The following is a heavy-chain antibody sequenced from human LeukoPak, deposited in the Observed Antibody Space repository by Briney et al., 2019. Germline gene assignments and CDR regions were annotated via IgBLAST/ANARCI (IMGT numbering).Heavy chain of an antibody. CDR3: ARVYSGYGDAQIDY. D-gene: IGHD4-17*01. Sequence: SETLSLTCTVSGGSISSGDYYWSWIRQPPGKGLEWIGYIYYSGSTYCNPSLKSRVTISVDTSKNQFSLKLSSVTAADTAVYYCARVYSGYGDAQIDYWGQGTLVTVSS. CDR2: IYYSGST. CDR1: GGSISSGDYY. V-gene: IGHV4-30-4*01. J-gene: IGHJ4*02.